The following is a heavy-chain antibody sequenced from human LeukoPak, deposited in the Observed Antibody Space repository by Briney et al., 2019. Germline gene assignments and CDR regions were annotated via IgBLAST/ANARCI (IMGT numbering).Heavy chain of an antibody. CDR1: GFTFSSYS. V-gene: IGHV3-9*01. CDR2: ISWNSGSI. D-gene: IGHD6-13*01. Sequence: GGSLRLSCAASGFTFSSYSMNWVRQAPGKGLEWVSGISWNSGSIGYADSVKGRFTISRDNAKNSLYLQMNSLRAEDTALYYCAKDTQQGYYFDYWGQGTLVTVSS. CDR3: AKDTQQGYYFDY. J-gene: IGHJ4*02.